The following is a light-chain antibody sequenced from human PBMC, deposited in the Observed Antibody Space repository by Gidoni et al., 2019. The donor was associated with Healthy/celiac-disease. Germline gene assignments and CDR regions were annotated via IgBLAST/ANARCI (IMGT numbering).Light chain of an antibody. CDR1: QDISNY. J-gene: IGKJ2*01. CDR3: QQYDNLPS. Sequence: IQMTQSPSSLSASVGDRVTITCQASQDISNYLKWYQQKPGKAPKLLIYDASNLETGVPSRFSGSGAGTDFTFTISSLQPEDIATYYCQQYDNLPSFXXXTKLEIK. V-gene: IGKV1-33*01. CDR2: DAS.